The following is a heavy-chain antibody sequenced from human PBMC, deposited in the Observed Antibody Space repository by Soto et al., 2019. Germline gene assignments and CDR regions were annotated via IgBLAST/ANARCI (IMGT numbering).Heavy chain of an antibody. CDR2: ISFGGDNK. CDR1: FRSCG. J-gene: IGHJ6*02. V-gene: IGHV3-30-3*01. CDR3: ARDQQMAYYYGSGPIDYYGKDV. D-gene: IGHD3-10*01. Sequence: FRSCGLPWHRKTPGKGLEGVAVISFGGDNKYYADSVKGRFTTSRDNLNNTLYLQMNSLRVEDTAVYYCARDQQMAYYYGSGPIDYYGKDVWGQGTTVTVSS.